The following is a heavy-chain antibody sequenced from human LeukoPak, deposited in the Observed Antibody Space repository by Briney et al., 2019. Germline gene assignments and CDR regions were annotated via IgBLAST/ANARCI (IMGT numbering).Heavy chain of an antibody. CDR3: AREELTTQRGGNWFDP. D-gene: IGHD1-14*01. CDR2: ISISSSYR. J-gene: IGHJ5*02. Sequence: PGGSLRLSCAASGFTFSNYAMNWVRQAPGKGLEWVSSISISSSYRYYADSVKGRFTISRDNAKNSLYLQMNSLRAEDTAVYYCAREELTTQRGGNWFDPWGQGTLVTVSS. CDR1: GFTFSNYA. V-gene: IGHV3-21*01.